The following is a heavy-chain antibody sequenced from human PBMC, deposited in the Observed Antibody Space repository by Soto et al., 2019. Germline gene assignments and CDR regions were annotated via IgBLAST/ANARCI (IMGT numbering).Heavy chain of an antibody. J-gene: IGHJ4*02. D-gene: IGHD4-17*01. CDR3: ARRGLTTVVTPGFNYFDY. CDR1: GGSISSYY. Sequence: SETLSLTCTVSGGSISSYYWSWIRQPSGKGLEWIGYIYYSGSTNYNPSLKSRVTISVDTSKNQFSLKLSSVTAADTAVYYCARRGLTTVVTPGFNYFDYWGQGTLVTVS. V-gene: IGHV4-59*01. CDR2: IYYSGST.